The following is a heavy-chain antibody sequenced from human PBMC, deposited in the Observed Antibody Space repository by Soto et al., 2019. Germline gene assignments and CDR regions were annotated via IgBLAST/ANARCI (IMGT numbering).Heavy chain of an antibody. D-gene: IGHD2-8*01. Sequence: SETLSLTCTVSGGSISSSSYYWGWIRQPPGKGLEWIGSIYYSGSTYYNPSLKSRVTISVDASKNQFSLKLSSVTAADTAVYYCASLYCTNGVCYTGDYYGMDVWGQGTTVTVSS. CDR1: GGSISSSSYY. J-gene: IGHJ6*02. V-gene: IGHV4-39*01. CDR3: ASLYCTNGVCYTGDYYGMDV. CDR2: IYYSGST.